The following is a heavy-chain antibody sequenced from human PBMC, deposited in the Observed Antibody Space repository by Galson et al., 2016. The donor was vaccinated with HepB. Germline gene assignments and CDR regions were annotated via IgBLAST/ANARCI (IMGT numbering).Heavy chain of an antibody. CDR2: MYHSGTS. J-gene: IGHJ6*02. Sequence: SETLSLTCGVSGASITDSTWWTWVRQPPGKGLEWIGEMYHSGTSNYNPSLKSRVTMSVDKSKNQFSLKLISVTAADTAVYYCGSLTVGSRWANDVYEYYGMDVWGQGTTVIVSS. CDR3: GSLTVGSRWANDVYEYYGMDV. CDR1: GASITDSTW. D-gene: IGHD6-13*01. V-gene: IGHV4-4*02.